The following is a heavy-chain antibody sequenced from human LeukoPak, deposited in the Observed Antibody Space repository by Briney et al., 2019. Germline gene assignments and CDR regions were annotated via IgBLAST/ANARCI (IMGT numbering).Heavy chain of an antibody. J-gene: IGHJ6*03. CDR2: INPNGGDT. CDR1: GYTFTGYY. CDR3: ARGLNPYYYYMDV. V-gene: IGHV1-2*02. Sequence: ASVKVSCKASGYTFTGYYIHWVRQAPGQGLEWMGWINPNGGDTNYAQNFQGRVTMTRDTSISTAYMELSSLRSEDTAVYYCARGLNPYYYYMDVWGKGTTVTVSS.